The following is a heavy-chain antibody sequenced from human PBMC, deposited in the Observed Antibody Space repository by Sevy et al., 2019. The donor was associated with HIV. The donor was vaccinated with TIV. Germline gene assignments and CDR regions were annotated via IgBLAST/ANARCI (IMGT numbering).Heavy chain of an antibody. CDR2: IHYSGGT. CDR1: GGSIGSSDSY. J-gene: IGHJ4*02. V-gene: IGHV4-30-4*01. CDR3: ANKRGYSHGPFDY. D-gene: IGHD2-2*03. Sequence: SETLSLTCSVSGGSIGSSDSYWNWIRQTPGKGLEWIGYIHYSGGTYYNPFLKSRVAMSVDTSERQFSLRLSFMTAADTAVYYCANKRGYSHGPFDYWGQGALVTVSS.